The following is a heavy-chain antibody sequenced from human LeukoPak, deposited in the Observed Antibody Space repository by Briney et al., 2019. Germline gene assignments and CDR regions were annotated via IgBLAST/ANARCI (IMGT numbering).Heavy chain of an antibody. CDR1: GFTFSGSA. CDR3: TRHTDGSGSYYNTARES. J-gene: IGHJ4*02. Sequence: GSLRLSCAASGFTFSGSAMHWVRQASGKGLEWVGRIRSKANSYATAYAASVKGRFTISRDDSKNTAYLQMNSLKTEDTAVYYCTRHTDGSGSYYNTARESWGQGTLVTVSS. D-gene: IGHD3-10*01. CDR2: IRSKANSYAT. V-gene: IGHV3-73*01.